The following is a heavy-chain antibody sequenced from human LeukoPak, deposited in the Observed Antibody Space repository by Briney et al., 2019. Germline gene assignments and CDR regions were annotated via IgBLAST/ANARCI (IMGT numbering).Heavy chain of an antibody. J-gene: IGHJ4*02. V-gene: IGHV3-23*01. D-gene: IGHD6-19*01. Sequence: GGSLRLSCAASGFTFGSYAMSWVRQAPGKGLEWVSAISGSGGSTYYADSVKGRFTISRDNSKNTLYLQMNSLRAEDTAVYYCAKVSGYSSGWYVYWGQGTLVTVSS. CDR2: ISGSGGST. CDR1: GFTFGSYA. CDR3: AKVSGYSSGWYVY.